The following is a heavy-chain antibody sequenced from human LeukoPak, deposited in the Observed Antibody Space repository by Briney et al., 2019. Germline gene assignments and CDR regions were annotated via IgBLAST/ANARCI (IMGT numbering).Heavy chain of an antibody. CDR2: INSDGSST. D-gene: IGHD6-19*01. CDR3: ARSSGWYHRGPDYYYYYMDV. Sequence: GSLRLSCAASGFTFSSYWMHWVRQAPGKGLVWVSRINSDGSSTSYADSVKSRFTISRDNAKNSLYLQMNSLRAEDTAVYYCARSSGWYHRGPDYYYYYMDVWGKGTTVTVS. V-gene: IGHV3-74*01. J-gene: IGHJ6*03. CDR1: GFTFSSYW.